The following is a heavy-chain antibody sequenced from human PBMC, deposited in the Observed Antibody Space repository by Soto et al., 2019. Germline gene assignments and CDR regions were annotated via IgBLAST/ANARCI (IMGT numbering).Heavy chain of an antibody. CDR2: IFPIFGRA. J-gene: IGHJ4*02. CDR1: GYTFSSYA. Sequence: QVQLVQSGAEVKKPGSSVKVSCKASGYTFSSYAISWVRQAPGQGLEWVGGIFPIFGRANYAQKFQGRVTITADESTSTAYMELSSLRSEDTAVFFCARGGYASSYRFDYWGQGTLVTVSS. V-gene: IGHV1-69*01. D-gene: IGHD2-2*01. CDR3: ARGGYASSYRFDY.